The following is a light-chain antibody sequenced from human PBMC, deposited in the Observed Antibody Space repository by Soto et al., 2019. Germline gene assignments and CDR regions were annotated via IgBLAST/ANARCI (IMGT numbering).Light chain of an antibody. CDR2: EGS. V-gene: IGLV2-23*01. CDR3: CSYAGNNTWV. J-gene: IGLJ3*02. CDR1: SSDVGSYVL. Sequence: QSALTQPASVSGSPGQSITISCTGSSSDVGSYVLVFWYQQPPGKGPKLLIYEGSKRPSGISDRFSGTRSADTASLTISGLQTEDEADYYCCSYAGNNTWVFGGGTKLTVL.